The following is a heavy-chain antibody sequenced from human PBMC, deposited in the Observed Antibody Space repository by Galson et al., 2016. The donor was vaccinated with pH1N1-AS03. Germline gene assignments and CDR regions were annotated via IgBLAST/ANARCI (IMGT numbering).Heavy chain of an antibody. J-gene: IGHJ5*02. V-gene: IGHV6-1*01. D-gene: IGHD6-19*01. CDR2: TYYRSKWYN. CDR3: VRERGESSGWKTRWFDP. CDR1: GDSVSSNGAA. Sequence: CAISGDSVSSNGAAWNWIRQSPSRGLEWLGRTYYRSKWYNDYAVSVKGRITIYADTSRNQFSLQLNSVNPEDTAVYYCVRERGESSGWKTRWFDPWGQGTLVTVSS.